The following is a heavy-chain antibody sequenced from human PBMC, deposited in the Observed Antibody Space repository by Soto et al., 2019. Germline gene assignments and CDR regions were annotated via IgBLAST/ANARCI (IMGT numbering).Heavy chain of an antibody. CDR2: ISAYNGNT. CDR3: ARKDGFGEYNGMDV. CDR1: GYTFTSYG. Sequence: ASLNVSCKASGYTFTSYGVSWVRQAPGQGLEWMGWISAYNGNTNYAQKLQGRVTMTTDTSTSTAYMELRSLRSDDTAVYYCARKDGFGEYNGMDVWGQGTTVTVSS. V-gene: IGHV1-18*01. J-gene: IGHJ6*02. D-gene: IGHD3-10*01.